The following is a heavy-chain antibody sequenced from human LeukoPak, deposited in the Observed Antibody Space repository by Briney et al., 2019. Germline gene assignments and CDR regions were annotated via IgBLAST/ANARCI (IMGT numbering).Heavy chain of an antibody. D-gene: IGHD6-19*01. J-gene: IGHJ4*02. Sequence: GGSLRLSCAASGFTFSSYAMHWVRQAPGKGLEWVAVISYDGSNKYYADSVKGRFTISRDNSKNTLYLQMNSLRAEDTAVYYCARDRGWYQWLVYWGQGTLVTVSS. CDR1: GFTFSSYA. CDR2: ISYDGSNK. CDR3: ARDRGWYQWLVY. V-gene: IGHV3-30*04.